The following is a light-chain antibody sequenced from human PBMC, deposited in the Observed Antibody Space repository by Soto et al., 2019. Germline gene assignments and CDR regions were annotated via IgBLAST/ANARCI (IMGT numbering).Light chain of an antibody. CDR1: ENISRY. CDR3: QESYNTPVFT. Sequence: DIQMTQSPSSLPASVGDRVTITCRASENISRYLNWYQQKPGKAPQLLIYAASNLQSGVPSRFSGSGSGTHFTLTSNRLQPEDFATYYCQESYNTPVFTFGPGTKVDIK. V-gene: IGKV1-39*01. J-gene: IGKJ3*01. CDR2: AAS.